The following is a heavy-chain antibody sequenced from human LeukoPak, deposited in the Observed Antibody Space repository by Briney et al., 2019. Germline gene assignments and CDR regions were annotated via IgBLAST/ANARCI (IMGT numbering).Heavy chain of an antibody. CDR2: IKQDGSEK. D-gene: IGHD3-22*01. Sequence: PGGSLRLSCAASGFTFSSYWMSWVRQAPGKGLEWVANIKQDGSEKYYVDSVKGRFTISRDNAKNSLYLQMNSLRAEDTAVYYCARAMRYYYDSSGYYPRYFDYWGQGSLVTVSS. CDR3: ARAMRYYYDSSGYYPRYFDY. CDR1: GFTFSSYW. V-gene: IGHV3-7*04. J-gene: IGHJ4*02.